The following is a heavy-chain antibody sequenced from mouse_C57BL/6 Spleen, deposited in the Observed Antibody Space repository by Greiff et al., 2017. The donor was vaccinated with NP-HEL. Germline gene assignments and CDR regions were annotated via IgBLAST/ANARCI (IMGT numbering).Heavy chain of an antibody. D-gene: IGHD2-4*01. CDR1: GFTFSSYG. Sequence: EVQGVESGGDLVKPGGSLKLSCAASGFTFSSYGMSWVRQTPDKRLEWVATISSGGSYTYYPDSVKGRFTISRDNAKNTLYLQMSSLKSEDTAMYYCARHDYDQYYFDYWGQGTTLTVSS. V-gene: IGHV5-6*01. CDR3: ARHDYDQYYFDY. J-gene: IGHJ2*01. CDR2: ISSGGSYT.